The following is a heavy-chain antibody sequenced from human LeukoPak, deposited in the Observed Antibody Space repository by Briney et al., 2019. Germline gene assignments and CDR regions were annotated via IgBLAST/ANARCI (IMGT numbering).Heavy chain of an antibody. CDR1: GFPFTTSW. J-gene: IGHJ4*02. CDR2: VTPNASET. CDR3: ARDRAFKAFDY. Sequence: GSLRLSWSASGFPFTTSWMNWVRQAPGKGLEWLASVTPNASETYYVDSVRGRFTISRDDDKNSVYLQMNSLRAEDTAVYFCARDRAFKAFDYWGQGNLVSVSS. V-gene: IGHV3-7*01.